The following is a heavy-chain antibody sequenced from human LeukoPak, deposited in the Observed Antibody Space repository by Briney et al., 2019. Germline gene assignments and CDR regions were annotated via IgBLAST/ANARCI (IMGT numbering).Heavy chain of an antibody. Sequence: SQTLSLTCTVSGGSISSGGYYWSWIRQPPGKGLEWIGYIYHSGSTYYNPSLKSRVTISVDTSKNQFSLKLSSVTAADTAVYYCARCGSSSWGPPGYYFDYWGQGTLVTVSS. V-gene: IGHV4-30-2*01. CDR1: GGSISSGGYY. J-gene: IGHJ4*02. CDR3: ARCGSSSWGPPGYYFDY. D-gene: IGHD6-13*01. CDR2: IYHSGST.